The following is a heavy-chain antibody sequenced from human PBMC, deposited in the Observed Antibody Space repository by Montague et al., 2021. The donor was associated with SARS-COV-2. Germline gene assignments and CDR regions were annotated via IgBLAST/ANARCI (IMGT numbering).Heavy chain of an antibody. D-gene: IGHD3-16*01. V-gene: IGHV3-7*01. CDR3: ARVSGSYDYVWGSYIVWFDP. J-gene: IGHJ5*02. Sequence: SLRLSCAASGFTFSSYWMSWVRQAPGKGLEWVANIKQDGSEKYYVGSVKGRFTISRDNAKNSLYLQMNSLRAEDTAVYYCARVSGSYDYVWGSYIVWFDPWGQGTLVTVTS. CDR2: IKQDGSEK. CDR1: GFTFSSYW.